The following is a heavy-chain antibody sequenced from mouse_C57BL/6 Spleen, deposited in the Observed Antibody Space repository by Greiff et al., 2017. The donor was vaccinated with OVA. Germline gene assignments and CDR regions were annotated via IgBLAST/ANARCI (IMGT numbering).Heavy chain of an antibody. D-gene: IGHD2-10*01. CDR2: IDPSDSYT. CDR3: ATTFYGNYRYFDV. Sequence: QVQLQQPGAELVMPGASVKLSCKASGYTFTSYWMHWVKQRPGQGLEWIGEIDPSDSYTNYNQKFKGKSTWTVDKSSSTAYMQLSSLTSEDSAVYYCATTFYGNYRYFDVWGTGTTVTVSS. CDR1: GYTFTSYW. J-gene: IGHJ1*03. V-gene: IGHV1-69*01.